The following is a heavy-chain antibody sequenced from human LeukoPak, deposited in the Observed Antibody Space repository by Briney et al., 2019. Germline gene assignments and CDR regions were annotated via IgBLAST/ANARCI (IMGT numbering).Heavy chain of an antibody. V-gene: IGHV1-2*02. CDR3: ARGKVTVAGTSERANWFDP. D-gene: IGHD6-19*01. CDR1: GYTFTGYY. J-gene: IGHJ5*02. CDR2: INPNSGGT. Sequence: APVKVSCKASGYTFTGYYMHWVRQAPGQGLEWMGWINPNSGGTNYAQKFQGRVTMTRDTSISTAYMELSRLRSDDTAVYYCARGKVTVAGTSERANWFDPWGQGTLVTVSS.